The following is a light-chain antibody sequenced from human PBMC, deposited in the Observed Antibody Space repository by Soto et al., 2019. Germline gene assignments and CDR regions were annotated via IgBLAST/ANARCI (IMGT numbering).Light chain of an antibody. CDR2: GAS. V-gene: IGKV3-20*01. Sequence: IVLTQSPGTLSLSPGERATISCTASQHVTTTYIAWYQQKFGQAPRLLIYGASTRATGTPDRFTGGGFGTDFTLTISRVEPEDFAVYYCQQYDSSFTFGGGTKVEMK. J-gene: IGKJ4*01. CDR3: QQYDSSFT. CDR1: QHVTTTY.